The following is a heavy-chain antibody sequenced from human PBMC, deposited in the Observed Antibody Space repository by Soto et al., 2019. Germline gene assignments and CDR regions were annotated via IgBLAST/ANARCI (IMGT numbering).Heavy chain of an antibody. CDR3: ARANWYSEY. J-gene: IGHJ4*02. D-gene: IGHD7-27*01. CDR2: IYYSGST. CDR1: GGSIINHY. Sequence: QVQLQESGPGLVKPSETLSLTCTVSGGSIINHYWSWIRQPPGKGLEWIGYIYYSGSTNYNPSLKGRVTISVDTSKNQFSLNLTSLTAADTAIYYCARANWYSEYWGQGTLVTVSS. V-gene: IGHV4-59*11.